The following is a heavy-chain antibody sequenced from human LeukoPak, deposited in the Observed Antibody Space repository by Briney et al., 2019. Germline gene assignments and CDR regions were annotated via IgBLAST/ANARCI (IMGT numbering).Heavy chain of an antibody. Sequence: ASVTVSCKASGGTFSSYAISWVRQAPGQGLEWMGGIIPIFGTANYAQKFQGRVTITADESTSTAYMELSSLRSEDTAVYYCARGGATTFSRFDYWGQGTLVTVSS. CDR3: ARGGATTFSRFDY. CDR1: GGTFSSYA. D-gene: IGHD1-26*01. CDR2: IIPIFGTA. J-gene: IGHJ4*02. V-gene: IGHV1-69*01.